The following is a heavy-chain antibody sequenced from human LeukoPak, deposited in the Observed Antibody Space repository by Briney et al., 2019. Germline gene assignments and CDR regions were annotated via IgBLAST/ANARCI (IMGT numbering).Heavy chain of an antibody. D-gene: IGHD3-3*01. Sequence: SETLSLTCTVSGGSISSGGYYWSWIRQPPGKGLEWIGYIYYSGSTYYNPSLKSRVTISVDTSKNQFSLKLSSVTAADTAVYYCAREFGVVTVYYDYWGQGTLVTVSS. J-gene: IGHJ4*02. CDR2: IYYSGST. V-gene: IGHV4-30-4*08. CDR1: GGSISSGGYY. CDR3: AREFGVVTVYYDY.